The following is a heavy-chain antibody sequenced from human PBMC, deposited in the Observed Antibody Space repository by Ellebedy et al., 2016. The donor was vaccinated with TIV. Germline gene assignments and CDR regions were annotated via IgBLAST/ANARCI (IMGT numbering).Heavy chain of an antibody. CDR3: ARGGYQLLAYYYYGMDV. J-gene: IGHJ6*02. V-gene: IGHV4-34*01. CDR2: INHSGST. Sequence: SETLSLTXAVYGGSFSGYYWSWIRQPPGKGLAWIGEINHSGSTNYNPSLKSRVTISVDTSKNQFSLKLSSVTAADTAVYYCARGGYQLLAYYYYGMDVWGQGTTVTVSS. CDR1: GGSFSGYY. D-gene: IGHD2-2*01.